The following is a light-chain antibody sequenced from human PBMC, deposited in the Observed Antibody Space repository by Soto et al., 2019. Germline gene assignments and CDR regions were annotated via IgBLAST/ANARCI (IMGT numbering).Light chain of an antibody. CDR2: VNSDGSH. Sequence: QSVLTQSPSASASLGASVKLTCTLSSGHSSYAIAWHQQQPEKGPRYLMKVNSDGSHNKGDGIPDRFSGSSSGTERYLTISSLQSEDEADYYCQTWGTGGVFGGGTKLTVL. CDR1: SGHSSYA. CDR3: QTWGTGGV. V-gene: IGLV4-69*01. J-gene: IGLJ3*02.